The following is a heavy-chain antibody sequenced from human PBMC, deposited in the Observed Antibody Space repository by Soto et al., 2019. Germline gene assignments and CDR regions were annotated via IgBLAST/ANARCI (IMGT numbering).Heavy chain of an antibody. J-gene: IGHJ4*02. D-gene: IGHD6-13*01. CDR1: GYTFTSYA. V-gene: IGHV1-3*01. CDR3: ARDGVIATPGTTSTYYIDY. CDR2: INAGNGNT. Sequence: ASVKVSCKASGYTFTSYAMHWVRQAPGQRLEWMGWINAGNGNTKYSQKFQGRVTITRDTSASTAYMELSSLRSEDTAVYYCARDGVIATPGTTSTYYIDYWGQGTPVTVSS.